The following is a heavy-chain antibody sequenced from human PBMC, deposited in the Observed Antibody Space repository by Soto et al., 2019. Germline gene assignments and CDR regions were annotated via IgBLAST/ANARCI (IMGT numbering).Heavy chain of an antibody. CDR3: AREREDYITYFNWFDP. D-gene: IGHD4-4*01. V-gene: IGHV1-69*06. Sequence: ASVKVSCKASGGTFSSYAISWVRQAPGQGLEWMGGIIPIFGTANYAQKFQGRVTITADKSTSTAYMELSSLRSEDTAVYYCAREREDYITYFNWFDPWGEVPLVTASS. CDR2: IIPIFGTA. J-gene: IGHJ5*02. CDR1: GGTFSSYA.